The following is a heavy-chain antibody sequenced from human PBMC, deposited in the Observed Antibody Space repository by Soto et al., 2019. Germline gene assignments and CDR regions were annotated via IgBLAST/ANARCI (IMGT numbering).Heavy chain of an antibody. J-gene: IGHJ5*02. CDR3: ARASGGNSGWGHWSDP. D-gene: IGHD2-21*02. Sequence: TLSLTCTVSGYSISSGYYWSWIRQTPGKGLEWIGSISHSGTSFYNPSLRSRVTISMDTSNNHFSLKLNSLPATDTAVYYCARASGGNSGWGHWSDPWGQGTLVTVSS. CDR1: GYSISSGYY. V-gene: IGHV4-38-2*02. CDR2: ISHSGTS.